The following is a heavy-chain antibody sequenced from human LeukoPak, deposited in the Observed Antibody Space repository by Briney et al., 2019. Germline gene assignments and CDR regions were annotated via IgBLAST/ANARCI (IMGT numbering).Heavy chain of an antibody. J-gene: IGHJ6*04. Sequence: PGGSLRLSCAASGFTFSSYEMNWVRQARGKGLEWVSYISSSGSTIYYADSVKGRFTISRDNAKNSLYLQMSSLRAEDTAVYYCAELGITMIGGVWGKGTTVTISS. CDR1: GFTFSSYE. V-gene: IGHV3-48*03. CDR3: AELGITMIGGV. CDR2: ISSSGSTI. D-gene: IGHD3-10*02.